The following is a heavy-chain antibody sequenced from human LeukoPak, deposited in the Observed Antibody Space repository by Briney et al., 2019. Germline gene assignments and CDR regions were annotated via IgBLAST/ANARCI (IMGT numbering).Heavy chain of an antibody. Sequence: PGGSLRLSCAASGFTFSDAWMSWVRQAPGKGLEWVARIKSKTDGGTTDYAASVKGRFTISRDDSKNTLYLQMNSLKIEDTAFYYCTTVGLGYDFWSGYIKPFYFDYWGQGTLVTVSS. V-gene: IGHV3-15*01. D-gene: IGHD3-3*01. J-gene: IGHJ4*02. CDR2: IKSKTDGGTT. CDR1: GFTFSDAW. CDR3: TTVGLGYDFWSGYIKPFYFDY.